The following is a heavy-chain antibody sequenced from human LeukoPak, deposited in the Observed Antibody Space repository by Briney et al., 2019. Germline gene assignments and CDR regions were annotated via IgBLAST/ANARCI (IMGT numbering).Heavy chain of an antibody. V-gene: IGHV4-34*01. J-gene: IGHJ5*02. Sequence: PETLSLTCTVYGGSFSGYYWSWIRQPPGKGLEWIGEINHSGSTNYNPSLKSRVTISVDTSKNQFSLKLSSVTAADTAVYYCARGNIVVVSAATNWFDPWGQGTLVTVSS. D-gene: IGHD2-2*01. CDR2: INHSGST. CDR1: GGSFSGYY. CDR3: ARGNIVVVSAATNWFDP.